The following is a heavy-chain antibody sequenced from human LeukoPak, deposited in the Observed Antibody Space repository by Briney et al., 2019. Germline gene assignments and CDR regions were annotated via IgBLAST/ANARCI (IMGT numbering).Heavy chain of an antibody. J-gene: IGHJ3*02. CDR2: IYYSGDT. V-gene: IGHV4-59*01. CDR1: GGSISGYY. Sequence: PSETLSLTCTVSGGSISGYYWSWIRQPPGKGLEWIGYIYYSGDTNYNPSLKSRVTISVDTSKNQFSLKLGSVTAADTAIYYCARDSRTTTAFDIWGQGTMVTVSS. D-gene: IGHD1-1*01. CDR3: ARDSRTTTAFDI.